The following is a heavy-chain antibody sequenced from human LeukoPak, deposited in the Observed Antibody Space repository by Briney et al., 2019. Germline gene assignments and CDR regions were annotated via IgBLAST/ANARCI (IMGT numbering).Heavy chain of an antibody. CDR3: AKDPVAL. CDR1: GFTFSDAW. D-gene: IGHD2-21*01. CDR2: ISGSGGST. Sequence: PGGSLRLSCATSGFTFSDAWLSWVRQAPGKGLEWVSAISGSGGSTYYADSVKGRFTISRDNSKNTLYLQMNSLRAEDTAVYYCAKDPVALWGQGTLVTVSS. J-gene: IGHJ4*02. V-gene: IGHV3-23*01.